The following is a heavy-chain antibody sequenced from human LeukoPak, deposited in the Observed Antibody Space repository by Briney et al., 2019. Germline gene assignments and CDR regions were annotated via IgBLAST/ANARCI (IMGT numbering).Heavy chain of an antibody. Sequence: RGESLKISCKASGYTFITYWIAWVRQMPGKGLEWMGLIYPDDSDTRYSPSFQGQVTISVDKSINTAYLQWTSLKASDTAMYFCARSITAAGIPNGGYWGQGTLVTVSS. J-gene: IGHJ4*02. CDR3: ARSITAAGIPNGGY. CDR2: IYPDDSDT. CDR1: GYTFITYW. D-gene: IGHD6-13*01. V-gene: IGHV5-51*01.